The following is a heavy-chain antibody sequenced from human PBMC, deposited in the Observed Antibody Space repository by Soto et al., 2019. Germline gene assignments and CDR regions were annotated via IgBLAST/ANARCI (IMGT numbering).Heavy chain of an antibody. V-gene: IGHV3-30-3*01. CDR2: ISYDGSNK. CDR3: ARDNLKGYSWNYRSVPFDD. Sequence: GGSLRLSCAASGFTFSSYAMHWVRQAPGKGLEWVAVISYDGSNKYYADSVKGRFTISRDNSKNTLYLQMNSLRAEDTAVYYCARDNLKGYSWNYRSVPFDDWGQGTLVTVSS. CDR1: GFTFSSYA. D-gene: IGHD1-7*01. J-gene: IGHJ5*02.